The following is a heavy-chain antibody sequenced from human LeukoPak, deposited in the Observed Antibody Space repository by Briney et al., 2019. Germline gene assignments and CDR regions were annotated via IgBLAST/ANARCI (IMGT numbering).Heavy chain of an antibody. CDR3: ARVGAAAGPYYFDY. Sequence: ASVTVSCKASGYTFTNYAMHWVRQAPGQRLEWMGWINAGNGNTKYSQKFQGRVTITRDTSASTAYMELSSLRSEDTAVYYCARVGAAAGPYYFDYWGQGTLVTVSS. CDR2: INAGNGNT. V-gene: IGHV1-3*01. CDR1: GYTFTNYA. D-gene: IGHD6-13*01. J-gene: IGHJ4*02.